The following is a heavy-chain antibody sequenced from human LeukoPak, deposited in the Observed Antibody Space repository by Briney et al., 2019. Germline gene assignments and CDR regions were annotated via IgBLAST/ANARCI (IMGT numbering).Heavy chain of an antibody. CDR1: GYTLTELS. CDR3: AAMVRGVIFPLFHALDY. Sequence: ASVKVSCKVSGYTLTELSMHWARQAPGKGLEWMGGFDPEDGETIYAQKFQGRVTMTEDTSTDTAYMELSSLRSEDTAVYYCAAMVRGVIFPLFHALDYWGQGTLVTVSS. J-gene: IGHJ4*02. CDR2: FDPEDGET. D-gene: IGHD3-10*01. V-gene: IGHV1-24*01.